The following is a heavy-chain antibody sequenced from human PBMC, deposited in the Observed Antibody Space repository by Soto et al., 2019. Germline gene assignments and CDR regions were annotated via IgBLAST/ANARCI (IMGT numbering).Heavy chain of an antibody. J-gene: IGHJ4*02. CDR3: ARGRYGDY. V-gene: IGHV1-18*01. CDR2: ISAHNGNT. D-gene: IGHD1-1*01. CDR1: GYTFTSYG. Sequence: QVHLVQSGAEVKKPGASVKVSCKASGYTFTSYGITWVRQAPGQGLEWMGWISAHNGNTDYAQKLQGRVIVTRDTSTSTAYMELRRLISDVTAVYYWARGRYGDYWGQGALVTVS.